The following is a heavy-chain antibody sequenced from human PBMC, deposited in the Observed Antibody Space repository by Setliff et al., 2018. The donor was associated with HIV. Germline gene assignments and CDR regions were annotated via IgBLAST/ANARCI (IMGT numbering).Heavy chain of an antibody. V-gene: IGHV4-59*01. CDR2: IYYRGST. Sequence: SETLSLTCTVSGGSISGYYWSWIRQPPGKGLEWIGYIYYRGSTGYNPSLKSRVTISIDTSKNQFSLKLSSVAAADTAVYYCARSVDTTLVPAYYFDYWGQGTLVTVSS. CDR3: ARSVDTTLVPAYYFDY. CDR1: GGSISGYY. D-gene: IGHD5-18*01. J-gene: IGHJ4*02.